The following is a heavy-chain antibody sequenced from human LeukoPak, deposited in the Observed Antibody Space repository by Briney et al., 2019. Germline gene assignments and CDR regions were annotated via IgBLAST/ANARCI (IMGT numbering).Heavy chain of an antibody. CDR1: GFTFSSYS. Sequence: GGSLRLSCAASGFTFSSYSMNWVRQAPGKGLEWVSYISSSSSTIYYADSVKGRFTISRDNAKNSLYLQMNSLRAEDTAVYYCARWRTTPNGYDAFDIWGQGTMVTVSS. V-gene: IGHV3-48*01. CDR3: ARWRTTPNGYDAFDI. CDR2: ISSSSSTI. J-gene: IGHJ3*02. D-gene: IGHD1-14*01.